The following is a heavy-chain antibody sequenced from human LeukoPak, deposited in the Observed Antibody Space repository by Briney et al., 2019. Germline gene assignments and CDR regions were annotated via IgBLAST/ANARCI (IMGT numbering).Heavy chain of an antibody. J-gene: IGHJ4*02. CDR1: GYTFTSYY. CDR2: INPSGGSA. CDR3: ARDKEGIQLWPRTFDY. Sequence: GASVKVSCKASGYTFTSYYMHWVRQAPGQGLEWMGIINPSGGSASYAQKFQGRVTMTRDTSTSTVYMELSSLRSEDTAVYYCARDKEGIQLWPRTFDYWGQGTLVTVSS. D-gene: IGHD5-18*01. V-gene: IGHV1-46*01.